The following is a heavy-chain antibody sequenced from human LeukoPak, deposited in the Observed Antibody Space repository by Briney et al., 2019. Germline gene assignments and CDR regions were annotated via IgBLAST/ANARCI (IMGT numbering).Heavy chain of an antibody. Sequence: PGGSLRLSCAASGSTFSSYSMNWVRQAPGKGLEWVSSISSSSSYIYYADSVKGRFTISRDNAKNSLYLQMNSLRAEDTAVYYCAKHIYGVVSIQQWGQGTLVTVSS. J-gene: IGHJ1*01. CDR3: AKHIYGVVSIQQ. V-gene: IGHV3-21*01. D-gene: IGHD3-3*01. CDR1: GSTFSSYS. CDR2: ISSSSSYI.